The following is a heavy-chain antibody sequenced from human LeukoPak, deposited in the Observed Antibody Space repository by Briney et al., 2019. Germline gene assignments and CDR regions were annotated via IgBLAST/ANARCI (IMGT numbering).Heavy chain of an antibody. CDR1: GYRFTSYW. D-gene: IGHD6-13*01. CDR2: IYPGYSDA. V-gene: IGHV5-51*01. Sequence: KHGESLKIPCKSSGYRFTSYWLGWVPPMPGKGVEWMRIIYPGYSDARYSPSFQGPVPFSADRSLSPAYLPWKRLKTPDTAIYSRARLRDSSLDYWGQGPGVTVYS. CDR3: ARLRDSSLDY. J-gene: IGHJ4*02.